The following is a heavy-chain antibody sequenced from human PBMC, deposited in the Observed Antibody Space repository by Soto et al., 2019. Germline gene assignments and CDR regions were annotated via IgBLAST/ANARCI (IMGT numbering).Heavy chain of an antibody. J-gene: IGHJ4*02. V-gene: IGHV1-69*01. CDR1: GGTFSSYA. CDR3: ARDRLAYCGGDCYSARVPFDD. CDR2: IIPIFGTA. Sequence: QVQLVQSGAEVKKPGSSVKVSCKASGGTFSSYAISWVRQAPGQGLEWMGGIIPIFGTANYAQKFQGRVTITADESTSTAYMELSSLRSEDTAVYYCARDRLAYCGGDCYSARVPFDDWGQGTLVTVSS. D-gene: IGHD2-21*02.